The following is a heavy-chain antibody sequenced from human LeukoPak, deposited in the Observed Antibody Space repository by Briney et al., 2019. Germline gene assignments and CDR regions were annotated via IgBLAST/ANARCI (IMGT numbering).Heavy chain of an antibody. CDR1: GFTFSSYS. D-gene: IGHD6-13*01. V-gene: IGHV3-48*01. J-gene: IGHJ4*02. Sequence: GGSLRLSCASSGFTFSSYSMNWVRQAPGKGLEWVSYISSSSSTIYYADSVKGRFTISRDNAKNSLYLQMNSLRAEDTAVYYCARDEGSSSWYGALDDWGQGTLVTVSS. CDR2: ISSSSSTI. CDR3: ARDEGSSSWYGALDD.